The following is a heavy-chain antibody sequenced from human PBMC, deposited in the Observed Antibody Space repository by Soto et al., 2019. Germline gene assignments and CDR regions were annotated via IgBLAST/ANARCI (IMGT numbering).Heavy chain of an antibody. CDR2: IWYDGSNK. CDR3: AKAPSYDGSGYDY. CDR1: GFTFCSYG. Sequence: QVHLVESGGGVVQPGRSLRLSCAVSGFTFCSYGMHWVRQAPGKGLGWVAVIWYDGSNKYYADSVNGRFTISRDNSKNTLYLQVNSLRVEDTAVYYCAKAPSYDGSGYDYWGQGTLVTVSS. V-gene: IGHV3-33*06. J-gene: IGHJ4*02. D-gene: IGHD3-22*01.